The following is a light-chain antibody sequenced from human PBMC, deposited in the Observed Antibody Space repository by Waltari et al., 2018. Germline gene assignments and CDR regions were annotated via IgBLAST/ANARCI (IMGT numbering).Light chain of an antibody. CDR1: QSISTY. V-gene: IGKV1-39*01. J-gene: IGKJ3*01. CDR3: QQSYNAPRT. CDR2: AAS. Sequence: DIQMTQSPSSLSASVGYRVTITCRASQSISTYLNWYQQKPGKAPNLMIYAASTLQSGVPSRFSGSGSETDFTLTISSLQPEDFATYYCQQSYNAPRTFGLGTKVDIK.